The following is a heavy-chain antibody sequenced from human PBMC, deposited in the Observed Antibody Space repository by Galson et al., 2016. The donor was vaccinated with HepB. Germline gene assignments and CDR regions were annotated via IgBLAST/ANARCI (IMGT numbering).Heavy chain of an antibody. Sequence: CAISGDSVSSNSATWNWIRQSPSRGLEWLGRTYYRSNWHYDCAVSVKGRITINPDTSKNQFSLQLNSVTPEDTALYYCARGGYDSIPVWGLGTLVTVSS. J-gene: IGHJ4*02. CDR1: GDSVSSNSAT. CDR2: TYYRSNWHY. V-gene: IGHV6-1*01. D-gene: IGHD3-9*01. CDR3: ARGGYDSIPV.